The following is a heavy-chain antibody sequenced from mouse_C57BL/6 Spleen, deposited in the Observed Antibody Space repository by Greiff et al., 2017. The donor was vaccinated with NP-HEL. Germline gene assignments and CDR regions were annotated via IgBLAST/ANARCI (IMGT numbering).Heavy chain of an antibody. CDR3: ARGSDPYYFDY. CDR1: GYTFTSYW. J-gene: IGHJ2*01. Sequence: QVQLQQPGAELVMPGASVKLSCKASGYTFTSYWMHWVKQRPGQGLEWIGEIDPSDSYTNYNQKFKGKSTLTVDKSSSTAYMQLSSLTSEDSAVYYCARGSDPYYFDYWGQGTTLTVSS. CDR2: IDPSDSYT. V-gene: IGHV1-69*01.